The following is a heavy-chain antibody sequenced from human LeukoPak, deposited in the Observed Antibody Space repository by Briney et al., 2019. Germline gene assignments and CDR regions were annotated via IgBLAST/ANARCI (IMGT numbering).Heavy chain of an antibody. D-gene: IGHD3-10*01. V-gene: IGHV4-59*11. Sequence: SETLSLTCTVSGGSISSHNWSWIRQPPGKGLEWIGYIYYSGSTNYNPSLKSRVTISVDTSKNQFSLKLSSVTAADTAVYYCARGAYGSGSYEDWFDPWGQGTLVTVSS. CDR1: GGSISSHN. CDR2: IYYSGST. J-gene: IGHJ5*02. CDR3: ARGAYGSGSYEDWFDP.